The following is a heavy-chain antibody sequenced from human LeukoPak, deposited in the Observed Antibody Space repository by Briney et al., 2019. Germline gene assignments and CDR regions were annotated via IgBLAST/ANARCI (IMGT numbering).Heavy chain of an antibody. Sequence: PGGSLRLSCVASGFTFSSYAMSWVRQAPGKGLEWVSAISGSGGSTYYADSVKGRFTISGDNSKNTLYLQMNSLRAEDTAVYYCASTQLERLPLGDYWGQGTLVTVSS. CDR3: ASTQLERLPLGDY. J-gene: IGHJ4*02. CDR1: GFTFSSYA. V-gene: IGHV3-23*01. CDR2: ISGSGGST. D-gene: IGHD1-1*01.